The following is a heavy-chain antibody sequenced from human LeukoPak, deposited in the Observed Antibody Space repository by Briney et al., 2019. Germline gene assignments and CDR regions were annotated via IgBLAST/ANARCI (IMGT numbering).Heavy chain of an antibody. V-gene: IGHV4-34*01. J-gene: IGHJ5*02. CDR3: AREYRSSWYNWFDP. D-gene: IGHD6-13*01. CDR2: INHSGST. CDR1: VGSFSGYY. Sequence: SETLSLTRAVYVGSFSGYYWSWIRQPPGKGLEWIGEINHSGSTNYTPSLKSRVTISVDTSKNQFSLKLSSVTAADTAVYYCAREYRSSWYNWFDPWGQGTLVTVSS.